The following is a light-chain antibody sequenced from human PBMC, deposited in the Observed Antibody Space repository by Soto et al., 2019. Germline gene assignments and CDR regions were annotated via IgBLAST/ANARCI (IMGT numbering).Light chain of an antibody. Sequence: SYELTQPPSVSVSPGQTARITCSGDGLTKQYAYWYQQKPGHAPVLVIYKDSEMPSGIPERFSGSSSGTTVTLTISGVQAEDEADYYCQSADISGPYVFGIGTKLTVL. J-gene: IGLJ1*01. CDR2: KDS. CDR1: GLTKQY. V-gene: IGLV3-25*03. CDR3: QSADISGPYV.